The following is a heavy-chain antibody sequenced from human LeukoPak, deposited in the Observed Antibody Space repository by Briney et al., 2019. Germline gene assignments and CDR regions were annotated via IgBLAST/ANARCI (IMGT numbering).Heavy chain of an antibody. CDR3: ARVDCSSTSCSL. CDR1: GYTFTGYY. D-gene: IGHD2-2*01. CDR2: INPNSGGT. V-gene: IGHV1-2*02. Sequence: ASVKVSCKASGYTFTGYYMHWVRLAPGQGLEWMGWINPNSGGTNYAQKFQGRVTMTRDTSISTAYMELSRLRSDDTAVYYCARVDCSSTSCSLWGQGTLVTVSS. J-gene: IGHJ4*02.